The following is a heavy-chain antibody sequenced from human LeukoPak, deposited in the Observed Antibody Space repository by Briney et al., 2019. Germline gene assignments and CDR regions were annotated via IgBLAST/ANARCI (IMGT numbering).Heavy chain of an antibody. CDR1: GFSFRNYA. CDR3: TRDGGSFCDFDY. CDR2: INTDGRIT. V-gene: IGHV3-64*02. D-gene: IGHD1-26*01. J-gene: IGHJ4*02. Sequence: GGSLGLSCVASGFSFRNYAIHWVRQAPGMGLEYVSVINTDGRITYYADSVKGRFTISRDNSKNTVYLQMGSLRGEDMAVYYCTRDGGSFCDFDYWGQGALVTVSS.